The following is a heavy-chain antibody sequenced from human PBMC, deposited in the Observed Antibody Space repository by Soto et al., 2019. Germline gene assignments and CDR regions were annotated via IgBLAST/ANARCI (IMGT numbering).Heavy chain of an antibody. V-gene: IGHV3-23*01. J-gene: IGHJ5*02. CDR2: ISGGGGST. CDR1: GFTFASYA. Sequence: GGSLRLSCAASGFTFASYAMSWVRQAPGKWLEWVSGISGGGGSTYYAASVKGRFTISRDNSKSTLYLQMNSLGAEDTAVYYCAKAGGYDILTGYRNRFDPWGQGTRVTVSS. CDR3: AKAGGYDILTGYRNRFDP. D-gene: IGHD3-9*01.